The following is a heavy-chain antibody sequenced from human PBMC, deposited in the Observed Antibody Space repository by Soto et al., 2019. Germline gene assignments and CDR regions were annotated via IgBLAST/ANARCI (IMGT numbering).Heavy chain of an antibody. Sequence: QVQLVQSGAEVKKPGASVKVSCKTSGYTFSNYGIAWVQQAPGQSLEWMGWISVYNYNTNYAQKLQGRVTMTRDISTSTAYMELRSLISDDTAVYYCARGGGYYGSGTYPFDYWGQGTLVTVSS. CDR2: ISVYNYNT. CDR3: ARGGGYYGSGTYPFDY. D-gene: IGHD3-10*01. J-gene: IGHJ4*02. V-gene: IGHV1-18*01. CDR1: GYTFSNYG.